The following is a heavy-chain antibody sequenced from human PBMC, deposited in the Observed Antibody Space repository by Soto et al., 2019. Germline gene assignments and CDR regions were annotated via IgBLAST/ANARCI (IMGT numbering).Heavy chain of an antibody. V-gene: IGHV3-30-3*01. Sequence: QVQLVESGGGVVQPGTSLRLSCAASGFTFSSYAMHWVRQASGKGLEWVAVISYDGNNKYYADSVKGRFTISRDNSKNTLYLQMNSLSAEDTAVYYCARVRSRDIVLVGAFDIWGQGTMVTVSS. D-gene: IGHD2-2*01. CDR3: ARVRSRDIVLVGAFDI. CDR2: ISYDGNNK. CDR1: GFTFSSYA. J-gene: IGHJ3*02.